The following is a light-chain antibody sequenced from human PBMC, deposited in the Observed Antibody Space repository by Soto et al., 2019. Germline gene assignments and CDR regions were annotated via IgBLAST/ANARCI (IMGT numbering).Light chain of an antibody. J-gene: IGKJ1*01. Sequence: IQITQSPAALSASVVSRVTITXXASQTISNWLAWYQQKPGKATKLMIYKESTLESGVTSNFSGSGSGTEFTLTISSLQPDDFATYYCQHYNSYSEAFGQGTKVDIK. CDR1: QTISNW. CDR3: QHYNSYSEA. CDR2: KES. V-gene: IGKV1-5*03.